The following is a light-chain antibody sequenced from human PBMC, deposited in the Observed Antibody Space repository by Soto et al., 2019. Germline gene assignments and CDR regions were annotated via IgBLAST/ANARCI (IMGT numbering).Light chain of an antibody. V-gene: IGLV2-14*01. Sequence: QSVLTQPASVSGSPGQSITISCTGTSSDVGGYNYVSWYQQHPAKAPKLMIYDVSNRPSGVSNRFSGSKSGNTASLTTSGLQAEDEADYYCGSYTSSTTWVFGGGTQLTVL. J-gene: IGLJ3*02. CDR2: DVS. CDR1: SSDVGGYNY. CDR3: GSYTSSTTWV.